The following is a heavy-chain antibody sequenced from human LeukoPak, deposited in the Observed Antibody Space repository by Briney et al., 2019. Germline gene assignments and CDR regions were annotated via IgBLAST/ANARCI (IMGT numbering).Heavy chain of an antibody. CDR1: GFIFNNYA. CDR3: AKDNRRHYTSGPNPDSLH. D-gene: IGHD6-19*01. J-gene: IGHJ4*02. CDR2: ISWNSGSI. Sequence: GGSLRLSCAGSGFIFNNYAMHWVRQPPGKGLEWVSGISWNSGSIDYADSVKGRFTISRDNAKSSLYLQMNSLRVEDTAFYYCAKDNRRHYTSGPNPDSLHWGQGALVTVSS. V-gene: IGHV3-9*01.